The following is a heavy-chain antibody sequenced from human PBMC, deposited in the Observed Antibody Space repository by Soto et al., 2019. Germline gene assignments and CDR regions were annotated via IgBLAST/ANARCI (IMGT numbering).Heavy chain of an antibody. V-gene: IGHV1-3*01. CDR2: INAGNGNT. CDR1: GYTFTSYA. Sequence: ASVKVSCKASGYTFTSYAMHWVRQAPGQRLEWMGWINAGNGNTKYSQKFQGRVTITRDTSASTAYMELSSLRSEDTAVYYCARGLDWNYGLAEYFQHWGQGTLVTVSS. J-gene: IGHJ1*01. CDR3: ARGLDWNYGLAEYFQH. D-gene: IGHD1-7*01.